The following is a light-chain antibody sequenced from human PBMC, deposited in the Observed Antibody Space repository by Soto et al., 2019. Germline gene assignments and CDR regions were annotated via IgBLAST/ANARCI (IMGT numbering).Light chain of an antibody. CDR1: QSVSSY. Sequence: EIVLTQSPGTLSLSPVERATLSCMASQSVSSYLAWYQQKPGQAPSLLIYGASTRATGTPARFSGSGSGTEFTLTISSLQSEDFAVYYCQQYIRWPLTFGGGTKVDIK. CDR2: GAS. CDR3: QQYIRWPLT. J-gene: IGKJ4*01. V-gene: IGKV3-15*01.